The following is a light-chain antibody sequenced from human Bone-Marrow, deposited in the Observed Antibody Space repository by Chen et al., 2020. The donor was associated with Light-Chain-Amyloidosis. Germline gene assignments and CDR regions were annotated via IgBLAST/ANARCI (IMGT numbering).Light chain of an antibody. J-gene: IGLJ3*02. CDR2: DDS. Sequence: SYVLTQPSSVSVAPGQTATIACGGNNIGSTSVHWYQQTPGQAPLLVVYDDSDRPSGIPERLSGSNSGNTATLTISGVEAGDEADYYCQVWDRSSDRLVFGGGTKLTVL. CDR3: QVWDRSSDRLV. CDR1: NIGSTS. V-gene: IGLV3-21*02.